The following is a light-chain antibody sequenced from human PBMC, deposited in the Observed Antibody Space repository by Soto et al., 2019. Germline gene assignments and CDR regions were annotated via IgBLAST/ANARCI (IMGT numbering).Light chain of an antibody. CDR2: SAS. CDR3: QQYHDRPLT. Sequence: DTVLTQSPATLSVSPGEGATLLCRASQSVRSNLAWYQQRPGQAPRLLIYSASTRAPGVPDRFSGSGSGTELTLTISSLQSEDIAVYYCQQYHDRPLTFGGGTRVEIK. CDR1: QSVRSN. J-gene: IGKJ4*01. V-gene: IGKV3-15*01.